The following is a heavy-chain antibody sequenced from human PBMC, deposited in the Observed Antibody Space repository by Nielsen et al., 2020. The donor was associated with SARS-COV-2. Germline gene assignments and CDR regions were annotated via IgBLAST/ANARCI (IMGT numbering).Heavy chain of an antibody. V-gene: IGHV4-34*01. J-gene: IGHJ1*01. CDR1: GGSFTGYF. Sequence: SETLSLTCEVSGGSFTGYFRSWIRQPPGGGLEWIGDIDHSGTTYYNPSLKSRVSISVDTSKNQFSLHLTSATAADTAVYYCTRGLGYYDPRVYFQHWGQGTLVTVSS. CDR2: IDHSGTT. CDR3: TRGLGYYDPRVYFQH. D-gene: IGHD3-22*01.